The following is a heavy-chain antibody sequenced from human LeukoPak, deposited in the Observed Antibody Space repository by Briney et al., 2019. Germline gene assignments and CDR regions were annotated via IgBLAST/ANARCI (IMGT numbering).Heavy chain of an antibody. J-gene: IGHJ4*02. CDR1: GDSFSSNSAA. D-gene: IGHD6-19*01. CDR2: TYYRSKWYN. Sequence: SQTLSLTCALSGDSFSSNSAAWNWLRQSPSRGLEWLGRTYYRSKWYNDYAVSVKSRITINPDTSKNQFSLKLSSVTAADTAVYYCARGLGSGWYGSPNYWGQGTLVTVSS. V-gene: IGHV6-1*01. CDR3: ARGLGSGWYGSPNY.